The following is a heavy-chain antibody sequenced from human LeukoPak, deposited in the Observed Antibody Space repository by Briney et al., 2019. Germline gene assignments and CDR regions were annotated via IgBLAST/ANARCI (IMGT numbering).Heavy chain of an antibody. D-gene: IGHD3-22*01. Sequence: GESLKISCKGSGYSFTSYWIGWVRQMPGKGLEWMGIIYPGDSDTRYSPSFQGQVTISADKSISTAYLQWSSLKASDTAMYYCARRSDYYDSSGYYPRWFDPWGQGTLVTVSS. CDR1: GYSFTSYW. CDR2: IYPGDSDT. J-gene: IGHJ5*02. V-gene: IGHV5-51*01. CDR3: ARRSDYYDSSGYYPRWFDP.